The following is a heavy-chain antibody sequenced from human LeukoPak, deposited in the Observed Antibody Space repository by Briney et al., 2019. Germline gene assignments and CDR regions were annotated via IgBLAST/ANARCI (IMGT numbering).Heavy chain of an antibody. D-gene: IGHD1-7*01. CDR3: ARKQTGTMYDV. V-gene: IGHV4-39*07. J-gene: IGHJ4*02. Sequence: PSETLSLTCIVPGGSISSSSYYWAWIRQSPGKGLEWIGTFSSGGSAYYNPSLTSRVSISKDTSDNQFSLRLYSVTAADTAVYYYARKQTGTMYDVWGQGTQVTVPS. CDR1: GGSISSSSYY. CDR2: FSSGGSA.